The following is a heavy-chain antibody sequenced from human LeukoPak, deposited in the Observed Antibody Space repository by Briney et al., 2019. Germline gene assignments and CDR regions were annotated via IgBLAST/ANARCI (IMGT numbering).Heavy chain of an antibody. V-gene: IGHV3-21*01. CDR3: ASGAGYCSGGSCGNDFDY. J-gene: IGHJ4*02. CDR2: ISSSSSYI. Sequence: GGSLRLSCAASGFTFSSYSMNWVRQAPGKGLEWVSSISSSSSYIYYADSVKGRFTISRDNAKNSLYLQMNSLRAEDTAVYYCASGAGYCSGGSCGNDFDYWGQGTLVTVSS. D-gene: IGHD2-15*01. CDR1: GFTFSSYS.